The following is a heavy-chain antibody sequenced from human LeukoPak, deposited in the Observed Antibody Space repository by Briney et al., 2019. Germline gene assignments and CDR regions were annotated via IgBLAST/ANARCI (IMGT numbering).Heavy chain of an antibody. J-gene: IGHJ3*02. CDR1: GFTFSSYG. CDR3: ARDSNYDSSGYYLCAFDI. CDR2: IRYDGSNK. V-gene: IGHV3-30*02. Sequence: SGGSLRLSCAASGFTFSSYGMHWVRQAPGKGLEWVAFIRYDGSNKYYADSVKGRFTISRDNSKNALYLQMNSLRAEDTAVYYCARDSNYDSSGYYLCAFDIWGQGTMVTVSS. D-gene: IGHD3-22*01.